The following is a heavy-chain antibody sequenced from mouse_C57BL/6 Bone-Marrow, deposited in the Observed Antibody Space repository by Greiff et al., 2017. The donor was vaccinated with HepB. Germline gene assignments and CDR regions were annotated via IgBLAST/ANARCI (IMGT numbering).Heavy chain of an antibody. Sequence: QVQLQQSGAELVKPGASVKISCKASGYAFSSYWMNWVKQRPGKGLEWIGQIYPGDGDTNYNGKFKGKATLTADKSSSTAYMQRSSLTSEDSAVYFCARGATVNYYAMDYWGQGTSVTVSS. CDR3: ARGATVNYYAMDY. D-gene: IGHD1-1*01. CDR1: GYAFSSYW. V-gene: IGHV1-80*01. CDR2: IYPGDGDT. J-gene: IGHJ4*01.